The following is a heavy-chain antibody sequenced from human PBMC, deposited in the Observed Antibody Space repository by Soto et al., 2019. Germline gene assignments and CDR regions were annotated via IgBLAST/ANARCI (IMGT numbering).Heavy chain of an antibody. D-gene: IGHD3-22*01. CDR2: INHSGST. CDR3: ATNSLDYYDSSGYSY. CDR1: GGSFSGYY. Sequence: PSETLSLTCAVYGGSFSGYYWSWIRQPPGKGLEWIGEINHSGSTNYNPSLKSRVTISVDTSKNQLSLKLSSVTAADTAVYYCATNSLDYYDSSGYSYWGQGTLVTV. J-gene: IGHJ4*02. V-gene: IGHV4-34*01.